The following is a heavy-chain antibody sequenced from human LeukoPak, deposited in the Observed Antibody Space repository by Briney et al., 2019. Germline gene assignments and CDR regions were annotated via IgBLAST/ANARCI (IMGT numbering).Heavy chain of an antibody. D-gene: IGHD4-17*01. CDR2: ISYDGSNK. J-gene: IGHJ2*01. CDR1: GFSFSSYG. Sequence: GGSLSLSCAASGFSFSSYGMRWVRQAPGKGLEWVAVISYDGSNKYYADSVKGRFTISRENSKNSLYLQMNSLRTEDTALYYCAKDKGCGYGDPNWYFALWGRGSLVTVS. V-gene: IGHV3-30*18. CDR3: AKDKGCGYGDPNWYFAL.